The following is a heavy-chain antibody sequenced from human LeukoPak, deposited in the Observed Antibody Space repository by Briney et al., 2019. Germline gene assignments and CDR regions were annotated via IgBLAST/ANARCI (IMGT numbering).Heavy chain of an antibody. D-gene: IGHD2-2*01. Sequence: PGGSLRLSCAASGFTFSSYAMSWVRQAPGKGLEWVSAISGSGGSTYYADSVKGRFTISRDNSKNTLYLQMNSLRAEDTAVYYCAKRACSSTSCYRAFDIWSQGTMVTVSS. CDR1: GFTFSSYA. J-gene: IGHJ3*02. CDR2: ISGSGGST. CDR3: AKRACSSTSCYRAFDI. V-gene: IGHV3-23*01.